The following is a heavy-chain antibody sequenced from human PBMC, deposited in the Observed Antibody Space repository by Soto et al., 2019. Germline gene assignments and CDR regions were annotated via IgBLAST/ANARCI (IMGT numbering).Heavy chain of an antibody. Sequence: GGSLRLSGAVSGFSLSKYSINWVRQAPWKGLEWLSSINSRGEAYYADSVKGRFTISRDNAENSVSLQMNSLRAEDTAVYYCAREETACPLPYGLDVGGQGTKVTVSS. CDR2: INSRGEA. V-gene: IGHV3-21*01. D-gene: IGHD2-21*02. J-gene: IGHJ6*02. CDR1: GFSLSKYS. CDR3: AREETACPLPYGLDV.